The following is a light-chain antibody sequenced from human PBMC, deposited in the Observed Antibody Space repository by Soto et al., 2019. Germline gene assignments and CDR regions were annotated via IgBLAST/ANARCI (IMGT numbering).Light chain of an antibody. J-gene: IGKJ3*01. CDR3: QQTYSTPFT. CDR2: ATS. V-gene: IGKV1-39*01. Sequence: DIQMTQSPSSLSPSVGDRVTITCRASQGITSFLNWYQHKPGKAPELLIYATSTLQSGVPSRFSGSGSGTDFTLTISSLQPDDFATYYCQQTYSTPFTFGPGTKVEIK. CDR1: QGITSF.